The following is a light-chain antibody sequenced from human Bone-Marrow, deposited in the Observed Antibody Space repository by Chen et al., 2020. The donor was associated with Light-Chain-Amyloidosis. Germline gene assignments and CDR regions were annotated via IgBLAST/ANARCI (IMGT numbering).Light chain of an antibody. J-gene: IGKJ1*01. Sequence: EIVLTQSPGTLSLSPGEIATLSCRASQSVSSSYLAWYQQKPGQAPRLLIYGASSRAAGIPDRFSGSGSGTDFTLTISRLESEDFAVYYCQQYAGSLWTFGQGTKVEIK. CDR3: QQYAGSLWT. V-gene: IGKV3-20*01. CDR2: GAS. CDR1: QSVSSSY.